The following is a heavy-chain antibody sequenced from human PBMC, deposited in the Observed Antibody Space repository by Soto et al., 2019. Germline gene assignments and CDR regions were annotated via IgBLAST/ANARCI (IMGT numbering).Heavy chain of an antibody. J-gene: IGHJ4*02. D-gene: IGHD5-18*01. CDR1: GGTFSTYA. Sequence: QVQLVQSGAEVKKPESSVKVSCKAPGGTFSTYAISWVRQAPGQGLEWMGGIIPMFGTANYAQRFQDRVTITADESTNTVYMELSSLRSEDTAVYLCERGIQLWLRRINTGYSGWGQGTLVTVSS. CDR2: IIPMFGTA. V-gene: IGHV1-69*12. CDR3: ERGIQLWLRRINTGYSG.